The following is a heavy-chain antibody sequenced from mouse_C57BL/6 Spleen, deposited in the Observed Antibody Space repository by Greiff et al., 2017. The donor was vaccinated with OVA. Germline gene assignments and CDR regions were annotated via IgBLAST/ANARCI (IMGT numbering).Heavy chain of an antibody. CDR3: ASNWDVGNFDY. Sequence: VQLQQPGAELVMPGASVKLSCKASGYTFTSYWMHWVKQRPGQGLEWIGEIDPSDSYTNYNQKFKGKSTLTVDKSSSTAYMQLSSLTSEDSAVYYCASNWDVGNFDYWGQGTTLTVSS. J-gene: IGHJ2*01. CDR1: GYTFTSYW. V-gene: IGHV1-69*01. CDR2: IDPSDSYT. D-gene: IGHD4-1*01.